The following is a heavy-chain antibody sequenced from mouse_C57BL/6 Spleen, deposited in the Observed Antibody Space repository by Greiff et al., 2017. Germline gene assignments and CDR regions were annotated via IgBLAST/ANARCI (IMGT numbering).Heavy chain of an antibody. CDR2: IYPGDGDT. D-gene: IGHD1-1*01. J-gene: IGHJ2*01. V-gene: IGHV1-82*01. Sequence: QVQLQQSGPELVKPGASVKISCKASGYAFSSSWMHWVKQRPGKGLEWIGRIYPGDGDTNYNGKFKGKATLTVDKSSSTASVQLSSLTSEDSAVSFCARYQGRSPFDYWGQGTTLTVSS. CDR3: ARYQGRSPFDY. CDR1: GYAFSSSW.